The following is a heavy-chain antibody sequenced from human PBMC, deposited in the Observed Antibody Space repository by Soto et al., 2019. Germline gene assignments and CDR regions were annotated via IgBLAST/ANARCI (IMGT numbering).Heavy chain of an antibody. J-gene: IGHJ5*02. V-gene: IGHV1-69*13. CDR3: ARDAYPLDYYDSSGYVGGRGPYNWFDP. CDR1: GGTFSRYT. D-gene: IGHD3-22*01. CDR2: IIAIFGTA. Sequence: SVKVSCKASGGTFSRYTISWVRQAPGQGLEWMGGIIAIFGTANYAQKFQGRVTITADESTSTAYMELSSLRSEDTAVYYCARDAYPLDYYDSSGYVGGRGPYNWFDPWGQGTLVTVSS.